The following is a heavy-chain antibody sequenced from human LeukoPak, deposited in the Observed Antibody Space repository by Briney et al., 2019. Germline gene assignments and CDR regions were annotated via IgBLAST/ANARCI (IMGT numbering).Heavy chain of an antibody. Sequence: GGSLRLSCAASGFTFSSYSMNWVRQAPGKGLEWVSYISSSSSTIYYADSVKGRFTISRDNAKSSLYLQMNSLRAEDTAVYYCARGSSGWLFSYPFDYWGQGTLVTVSS. CDR3: ARGSSGWLFSYPFDY. CDR1: GFTFSSYS. CDR2: ISSSSSTI. J-gene: IGHJ4*02. D-gene: IGHD3-22*01. V-gene: IGHV3-48*01.